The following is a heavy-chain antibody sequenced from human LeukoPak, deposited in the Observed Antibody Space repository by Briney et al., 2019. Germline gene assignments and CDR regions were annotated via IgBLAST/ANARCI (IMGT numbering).Heavy chain of an antibody. CDR3: AHGSPYYYDSSGYPVSSCDY. J-gene: IGHJ4*02. D-gene: IGHD3-22*01. CDR1: GGTFSSYA. CDR2: IIPIFGTA. V-gene: IGHV1-69*06. Sequence: SVKVSCKASGGTFSSYAISWVGQAPGQGLEWMGRIIPIFGTANYAQKFQGRVTITADKSTSTAYMELSSLRSEDTAVYYCAHGSPYYYDSSGYPVSSCDYWGQGTLVTVSS.